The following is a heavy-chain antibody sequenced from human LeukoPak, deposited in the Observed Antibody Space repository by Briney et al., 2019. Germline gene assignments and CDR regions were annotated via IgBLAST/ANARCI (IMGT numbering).Heavy chain of an antibody. CDR3: ARDRNSNYGWFDP. J-gene: IGHJ5*02. V-gene: IGHV3-21*01. Sequence: GGSLRLSCAASGFTFSSYSMNWVRQAPGKGLEWVSSISSSSSYIYYADSVKGRFTISRDNAKNSLYLQMNSLRAEDTAVYYCARDRNSNYGWFDPWGQGTLVTASS. CDR1: GFTFSSYS. D-gene: IGHD4-11*01. CDR2: ISSSSSYI.